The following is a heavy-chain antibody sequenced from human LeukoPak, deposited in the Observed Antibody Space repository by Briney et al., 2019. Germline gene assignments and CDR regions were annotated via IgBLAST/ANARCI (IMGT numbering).Heavy chain of an antibody. CDR2: ISSSGDMI. J-gene: IGHJ4*02. D-gene: IGHD1-1*01. V-gene: IGHV3-48*03. CDR3: AGDRSGKLN. Sequence: PGGSLRLSCAASGFTFSSYVMNWVRQAPGKGLEWISYISSSGDMIYYADSVKGRFTISRDNAKNSLYLQMNSLTAEDTAVYYCAGDRSGKLNWGQGTLVTVSS. CDR1: GFTFSSYV.